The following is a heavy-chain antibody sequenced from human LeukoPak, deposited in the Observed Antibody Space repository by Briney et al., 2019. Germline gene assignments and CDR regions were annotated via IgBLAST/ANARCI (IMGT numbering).Heavy chain of an antibody. CDR3: ARGNYDPYFDY. V-gene: IGHV4-59*12. J-gene: IGHJ4*02. CDR1: GASFSSDY. CDR2: IRYTGST. D-gene: IGHD3-3*01. Sequence: SETLSLTCTVSGASFSSDYWSWIRQSPGEGLEWIGYIRYTGSTNYNPSLKSRVTISVDTSKNQFSLKLSSVTAADTAVYYCARGNYDPYFDYWGQGTLVTVSS.